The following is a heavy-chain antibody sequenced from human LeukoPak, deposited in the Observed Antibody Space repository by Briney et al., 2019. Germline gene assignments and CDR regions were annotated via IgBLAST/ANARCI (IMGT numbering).Heavy chain of an antibody. D-gene: IGHD6-19*01. J-gene: IGHJ3*02. V-gene: IGHV3-23*01. CDR2: ISGSGGTT. Sequence: GGSLGLSCAASGFTFSSYAMSWVRQAPGKGLEWVSGISGSGGTTHYADSVKGRFTISRDNSKNTLYLQMNSLRAEDTALYYCAKYSSGWFAPNGYDAFDIWGQGTMVTVSS. CDR3: AKYSSGWFAPNGYDAFDI. CDR1: GFTFSSYA.